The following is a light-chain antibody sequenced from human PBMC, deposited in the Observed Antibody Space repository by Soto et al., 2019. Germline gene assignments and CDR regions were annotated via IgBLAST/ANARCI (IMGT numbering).Light chain of an antibody. CDR3: QQYNDWPPA. CDR1: QSVSSN. J-gene: IGKJ1*01. Sequence: EIVMTQSPATLSVSPGGRATLSCRASQSVSSNLAWYQQKPGQAPRLLIYEASTRATGVPDRFSGSGYGREFTLTISSLQSEDSAVYSCQQYNDWPPAFGQGTKVDIK. CDR2: EAS. V-gene: IGKV3-15*01.